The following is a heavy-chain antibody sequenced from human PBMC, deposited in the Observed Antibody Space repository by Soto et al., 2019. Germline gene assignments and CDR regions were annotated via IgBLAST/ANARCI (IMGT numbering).Heavy chain of an antibody. CDR2: IITIFGTA. J-gene: IGHJ6*02. Sequence: QVQLVQSGAEVKKPGSSVKVSCKASGGTFSSYAISWVRQAPGQGLEWMGGIITIFGTAHYAQKFQGRVTITADESTSTAYMELSSLRSEDTAVYYCARGDIVVVPAAKSSHYYYYGMDVWGQGTTVTVSS. V-gene: IGHV1-69*01. CDR3: ARGDIVVVPAAKSSHYYYYGMDV. D-gene: IGHD2-2*01. CDR1: GGTFSSYA.